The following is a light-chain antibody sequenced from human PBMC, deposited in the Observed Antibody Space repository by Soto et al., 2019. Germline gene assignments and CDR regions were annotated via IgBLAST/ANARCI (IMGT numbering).Light chain of an antibody. V-gene: IGKV1-39*01. CDR2: AAS. CDR1: QSISNY. CDR3: PQTYSTPRR. Sequence: QMTQYQSSLSASIGDRITITCRASQSISNYLNWYQQRPGKAPKLLIYAASSLPGGVPSRFSGSGSGTDFTLPIPSLQPEECAPYFCPQTYSTPRRFGQGTKVDIK. J-gene: IGKJ1*01.